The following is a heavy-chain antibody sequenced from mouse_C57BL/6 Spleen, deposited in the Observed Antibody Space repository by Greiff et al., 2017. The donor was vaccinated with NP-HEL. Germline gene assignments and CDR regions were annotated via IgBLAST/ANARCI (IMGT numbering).Heavy chain of an antibody. Sequence: VKLMESGPGLVAPSQSLSIPCTVSGFSLTSYGVDWVRQPPGKGLEWLGVLWGGGSTHYNSALMSILSISKDNSKSQVFLKMNSLQTDDTAMYYCAISNSGAMDYWGQGTSVTVSS. J-gene: IGHJ4*01. CDR1: GFSLTSYG. D-gene: IGHD2-5*01. CDR2: LWGGGST. CDR3: AISNSGAMDY. V-gene: IGHV2-9*01.